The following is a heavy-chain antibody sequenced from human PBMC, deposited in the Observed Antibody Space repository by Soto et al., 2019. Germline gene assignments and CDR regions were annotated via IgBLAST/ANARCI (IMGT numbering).Heavy chain of an antibody. CDR1: GFTFSSYA. Sequence: GGSLRLSCAASGFTFSSYAMGWVRQGPGKGLEWVAVVSIGGSTHYADSVRGRFTISRDNSKNTLSLQMNSLTAEDTAVYFCAKRRGAGGNFDYWGKGARVTVS. J-gene: IGHJ4*02. V-gene: IGHV3-23*01. D-gene: IGHD1-26*01. CDR3: AKRRGAGGNFDY. CDR2: VSIGGST.